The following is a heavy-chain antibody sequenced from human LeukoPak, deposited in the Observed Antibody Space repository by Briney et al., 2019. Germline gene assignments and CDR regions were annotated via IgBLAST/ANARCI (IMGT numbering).Heavy chain of an antibody. Sequence: GGSLRLSCAASGFTFSSYAMSWVRQAPGKGLEWVSAISGSGGSTYYADSVKGRFTISRDNSKNTLYLQMNSLRAEDTAVYYCAKLTTMIVVVIAFDYWGQGTLVTVSS. CDR3: AKLTTMIVVVIAFDY. V-gene: IGHV3-23*01. D-gene: IGHD3-22*01. CDR1: GFTFSSYA. CDR2: ISGSGGST. J-gene: IGHJ4*02.